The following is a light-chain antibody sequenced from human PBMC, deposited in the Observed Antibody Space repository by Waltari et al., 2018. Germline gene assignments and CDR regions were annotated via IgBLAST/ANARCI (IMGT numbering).Light chain of an antibody. CDR3: QQYGSSPRYT. V-gene: IGKV3-20*01. CDR2: GAS. CDR1: QSVSSSY. J-gene: IGKJ2*01. Sequence: EIVLTQSPGTLSLSPGERATLHCRASQSVSSSYLAWYQQKPGQAPRLLIYGASSRATGIPDRFSGSGSGTDFTLTISRLEPEDFAVYYCQQYGSSPRYTFGQGTKLEIK.